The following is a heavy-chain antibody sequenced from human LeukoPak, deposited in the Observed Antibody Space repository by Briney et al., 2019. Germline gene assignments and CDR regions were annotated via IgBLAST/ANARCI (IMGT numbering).Heavy chain of an antibody. CDR2: IGTYKGNT. CDR1: GYTFTSDG. V-gene: IGHV1-18*01. D-gene: IGHD3-22*01. CDR3: ARTPGMVVVKTFYCMDV. Sequence: ASVKVSCKASGYTFTSDGISWVRQAPGQGLEWMGWIGTYKGNTNYAQMFQGRVTMTTDTSTSTAYMELKNLRSDDTAVYYCARTPGMVVVKTFYCMDVWGQGTTVTVSS. J-gene: IGHJ6*02.